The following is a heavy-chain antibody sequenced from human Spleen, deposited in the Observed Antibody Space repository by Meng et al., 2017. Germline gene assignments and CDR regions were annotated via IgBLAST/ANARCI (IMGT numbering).Heavy chain of an antibody. Sequence: GESLKISCAASGFTFSNAWMTWVRQAPGKGLEWVSYISSSCSTIYYADSVKGRFTISRDNAKNSLYLQMNSLRAEDTAVYYCARGGDIVVVVAATPGWVDYWGQGTLVTVSS. D-gene: IGHD2-15*01. CDR2: ISSSCSTI. J-gene: IGHJ4*02. CDR1: GFTFSNAW. V-gene: IGHV3-48*04. CDR3: ARGGDIVVVVAATPGWVDY.